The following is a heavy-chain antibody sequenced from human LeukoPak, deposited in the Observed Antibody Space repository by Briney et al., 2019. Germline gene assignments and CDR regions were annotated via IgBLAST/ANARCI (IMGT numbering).Heavy chain of an antibody. J-gene: IGHJ6*03. Sequence: PGGSLRLSCAASGFTFSSYSMNWVRQAPGKGLEWVSSISSSSSYIYYADSVKGRFTISRDNAKNSLYLQMNSLRAEDTAVYYCAREVAAAGMAIYYYYMDVWGKGTTVTVSS. V-gene: IGHV3-21*01. CDR2: ISSSSSYI. CDR1: GFTFSSYS. CDR3: AREVAAAGMAIYYYYMDV. D-gene: IGHD6-13*01.